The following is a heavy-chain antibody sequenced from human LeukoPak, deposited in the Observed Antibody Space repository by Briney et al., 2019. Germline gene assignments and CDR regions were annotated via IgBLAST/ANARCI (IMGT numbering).Heavy chain of an antibody. Sequence: ASVKVSCKASGYTFTSYGISWVRQAPGQGLEWMGWISAYNGNANSAQKFQGRVTMTTDTSTSTAYMELRSLRSDDTAVYYWARDGYQLPPNYWGQGTLVTVSS. CDR1: GYTFTSYG. CDR3: ARDGYQLPPNY. D-gene: IGHD2-2*01. J-gene: IGHJ4*02. CDR2: ISAYNGNA. V-gene: IGHV1-18*01.